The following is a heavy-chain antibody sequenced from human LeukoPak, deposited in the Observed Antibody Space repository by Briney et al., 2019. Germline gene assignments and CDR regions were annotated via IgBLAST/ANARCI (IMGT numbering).Heavy chain of an antibody. Sequence: GGSLRLSCVASGFTFSSYGMHWVRQTPGKGLEWVALISSDGSKNIYADPVKGRFTVSRDNSKNTLYLQMNSLRAEDTAVYYCVKGLVQTTMSYSVDYWGQGALVTVSS. J-gene: IGHJ4*02. CDR3: VKGLVQTTMSYSVDY. D-gene: IGHD1-1*01. CDR1: GFTFSSYG. V-gene: IGHV3-30*18. CDR2: ISSDGSKN.